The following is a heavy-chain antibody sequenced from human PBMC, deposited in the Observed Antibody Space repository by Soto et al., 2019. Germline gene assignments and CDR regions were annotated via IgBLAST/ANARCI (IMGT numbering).Heavy chain of an antibody. J-gene: IGHJ4*02. CDR1: GYSITNGYY. CDR3: ARVKLAGRSSSHY. Sequence: SQTLSLTCAVSGYSITNGYYWGWVRQPPGKGLEWIGSIYNNGNTYYNPSLNSRVTISLDTSKNQFSLKLTSVTAADTAMYYFARVKLAGRSSSHYWGQGTLVTVSS. D-gene: IGHD3-3*01. CDR2: IYNNGNT. V-gene: IGHV4-38-2*01.